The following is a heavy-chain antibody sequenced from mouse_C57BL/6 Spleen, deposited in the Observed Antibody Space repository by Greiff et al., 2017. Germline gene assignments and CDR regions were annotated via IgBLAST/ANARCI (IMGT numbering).Heavy chain of an antibody. J-gene: IGHJ1*03. CDR3: TPSVYYGSSYEYFDV. CDR2: IDPENGDT. D-gene: IGHD1-1*01. V-gene: IGHV14-4*01. CDR1: GFNIKDDY. Sequence: EVQLQQSGAELVRPGASVKLSCTASGFNIKDDYMHWVKQRPEQGLEWIGWIDPENGDTEYASKFQGKATITADTSSNTAYLQLSSLTSEDTAVYYCTPSVYYGSSYEYFDVWGTGTTVTVSS.